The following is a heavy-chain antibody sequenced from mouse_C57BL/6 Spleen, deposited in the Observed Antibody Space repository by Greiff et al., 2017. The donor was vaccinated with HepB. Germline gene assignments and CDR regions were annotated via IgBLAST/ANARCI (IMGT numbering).Heavy chain of an antibody. CDR1: GYTFTDYE. CDR2: IDPETGGT. J-gene: IGHJ2*01. D-gene: IGHD1-1*01. V-gene: IGHV1-15*01. CDR3: TRGNYGSCFDY. Sequence: QVQLKESGAELVRPGASVTLSCKASGYTFTDYEMHWVKQTPVHGLEWIGAIDPETGGTAYNQKFKGKAILTADKSSSTAYMELRSLTSEDSAVYYCTRGNYGSCFDYWGQGTTLTVSS.